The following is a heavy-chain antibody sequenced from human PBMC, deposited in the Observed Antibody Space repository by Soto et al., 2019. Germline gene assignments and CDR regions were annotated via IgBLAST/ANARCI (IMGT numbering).Heavy chain of an antibody. D-gene: IGHD3-16*01. CDR1: GGFLSESY. V-gene: IGHV4-34*01. J-gene: IGHJ5*02. CDR3: VRIRYQLPSSVLWLDP. Sequence: PSETLSLTCAVYGGFLSESYWTWIRQPPGKGLEWIGEINHVGGTNYNPSLKSRVTMSVDTSQNQFSLRLISVTAADTAMYFCVRIRYQLPSSVLWLDPLGQGPPVTVSS. CDR2: INHVGGT.